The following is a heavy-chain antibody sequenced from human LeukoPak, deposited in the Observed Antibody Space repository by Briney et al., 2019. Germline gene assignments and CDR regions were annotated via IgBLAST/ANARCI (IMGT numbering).Heavy chain of an antibody. Sequence: PGGSLRLSCAASEFTFNRYWMSCVRQAPGKGLEWVANIKHDGSEPHYVDSVKGRFTISRDNAKNSLSLQMNSLNVDDTGVYFCTRDALFGSGRTHLDFWSQGTLVSVSS. D-gene: IGHD3-10*01. V-gene: IGHV3-7*04. J-gene: IGHJ4*02. CDR2: IKHDGSEP. CDR3: TRDALFGSGRTHLDF. CDR1: EFTFNRYW.